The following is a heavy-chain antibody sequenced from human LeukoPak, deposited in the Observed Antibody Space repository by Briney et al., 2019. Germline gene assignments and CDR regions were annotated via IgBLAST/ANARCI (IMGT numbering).Heavy chain of an antibody. V-gene: IGHV3-49*04. J-gene: IGHJ4*02. D-gene: IGHD6-19*01. Sequence: GGSLRLSCTASGFTFCDYAMSWVRQAPGKGLEWVGFIRSKTYGGTTEYAASVKGRFTISRDDSKSIAYLQMNSLKTEDIAVYYCTRDHSASGWYRTADYWGQGTLVTVSS. CDR3: TRDHSASGWYRTADY. CDR1: GFTFCDYA. CDR2: IRSKTYGGTT.